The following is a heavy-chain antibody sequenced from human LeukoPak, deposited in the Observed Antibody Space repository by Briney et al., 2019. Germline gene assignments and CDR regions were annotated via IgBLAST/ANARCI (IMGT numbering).Heavy chain of an antibody. CDR1: GFTFKNYD. Sequence: AGGSLRLSCASSGFTFKNYDINWVRQAPGKGLEWVSYISSSGDPIYYADSVRGRFTISRDNAKNSLYLQMNSLRAEDTAVYYCARTKEMASISYFDSWGQGTLVTVSS. CDR3: ARTKEMASISYFDS. V-gene: IGHV3-48*03. CDR2: ISSSGDPI. J-gene: IGHJ4*02. D-gene: IGHD5-24*01.